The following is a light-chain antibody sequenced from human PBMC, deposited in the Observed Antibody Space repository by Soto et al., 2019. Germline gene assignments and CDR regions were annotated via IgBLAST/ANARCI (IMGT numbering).Light chain of an antibody. CDR3: QQYYSYPLT. Sequence: AIRMTQSASSFSASTGDRFTITCRASQGISSYLAWYQQKPGKAPKLLIYAASTLQSGVPSRFSGSGSGTDFTLTISCLQSEDFATYYCQQYYSYPLTFGGGTKVDI. V-gene: IGKV1-8*01. CDR2: AAS. J-gene: IGKJ4*01. CDR1: QGISSY.